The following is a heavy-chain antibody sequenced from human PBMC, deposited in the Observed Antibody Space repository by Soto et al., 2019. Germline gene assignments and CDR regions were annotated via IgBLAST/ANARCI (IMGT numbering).Heavy chain of an antibody. V-gene: IGHV1-3*01. J-gene: IGHJ3*02. CDR3: GRAALYSSGWYRGGGAFDI. Sequence: ASVKVSCKASGYTFTSYAMHWVRQAPGQRLEWMGWINADNGNTKYSQKFQGRVTITRDTSASTAYMELSSLRSEDTAVYYCGRAALYSSGWYRGGGAFDIWGQGTMVTVSS. D-gene: IGHD6-19*01. CDR2: INADNGNT. CDR1: GYTFTSYA.